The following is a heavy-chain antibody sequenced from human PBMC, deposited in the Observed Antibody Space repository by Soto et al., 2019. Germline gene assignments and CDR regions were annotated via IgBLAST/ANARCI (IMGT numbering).Heavy chain of an antibody. CDR3: ARVRQYCSGTSCYFDL. V-gene: IGHV4-4*02. Sequence: SETLSLTCAVSGGSISSSNWWHWVRQPPGKGLEWIGEIHHSGTTNYNPSLKSRVAISVDKSKNQFSLKLNSATAADTAVYYCARVRQYCSGTSCYFDLWGRGTLVTVSS. CDR1: GGSISSSNW. J-gene: IGHJ2*01. D-gene: IGHD2-2*01. CDR2: IHHSGTT.